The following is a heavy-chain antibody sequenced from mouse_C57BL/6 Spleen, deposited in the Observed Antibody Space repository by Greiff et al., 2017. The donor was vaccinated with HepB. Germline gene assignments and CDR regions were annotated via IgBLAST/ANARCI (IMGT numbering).Heavy chain of an antibody. CDR3: ARATDFDY. CDR1: GFTFSSYA. Sequence: VMLVESGGGLVKPGGSLKLSCAASGFTFSSYAMSWVRQTPEKRLEWVATISDGGSYTYYPDNVKGRFTISRDNAKNNLYLQMSHLKSEDTAMYYCARATDFDYWGQGTTLTVSS. D-gene: IGHD6-1*01. CDR2: ISDGGSYT. J-gene: IGHJ2*01. V-gene: IGHV5-4*03.